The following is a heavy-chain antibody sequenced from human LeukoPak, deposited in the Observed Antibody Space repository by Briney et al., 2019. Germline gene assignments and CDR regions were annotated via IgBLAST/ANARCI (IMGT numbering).Heavy chain of an antibody. CDR3: ARRSPGSSSLFFYYMDV. V-gene: IGHV3-23*01. Sequence: PGGSMRLSCAASGFTFSNHAMRWVRQAPGKGLEWVSGISSSGSSTFFADHVKGRFTISRDNAKNSLYLQINTLQAEDTAVYYCARRSPGSSSLFFYYMDVWGKGTTVTVSS. CDR2: ISSSGSST. J-gene: IGHJ6*03. CDR1: GFTFSNHA. D-gene: IGHD1-26*01.